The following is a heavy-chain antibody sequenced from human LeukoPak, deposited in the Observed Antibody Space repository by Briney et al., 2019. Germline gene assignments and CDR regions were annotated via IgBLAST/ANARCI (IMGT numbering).Heavy chain of an antibody. CDR3: ARQNYYYYYMDV. CDR2: IYPGDSDT. CDR1: GYSFTSYL. Sequence: GESMKISCTGCGYSFTSYLLWWLHHLPGKGLEWMGIIYPGDSDTRYSPSFQGQVTISADKSISTAYLQLSSLKASDNALYYCARQNYYYYYMDVWGKGTTVTISS. V-gene: IGHV5-51*07. J-gene: IGHJ6*03.